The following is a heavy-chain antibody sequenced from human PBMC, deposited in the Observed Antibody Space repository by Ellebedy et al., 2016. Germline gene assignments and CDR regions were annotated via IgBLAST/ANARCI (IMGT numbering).Heavy chain of an antibody. CDR1: GGSITNYC. CDR3: ARTFYYDSSGYPLFDY. D-gene: IGHD3-22*01. V-gene: IGHV4-59*08. CDR2: IFYSGST. Sequence: SETLSLTCNVSGGSITNYCWNWIRQPPGKGLQWLGFIFYSGSTNYNPSLKSRVTISVDTSKNQFSLKLSSVTAADTAVYYCARTFYYDSSGYPLFDYWGQGTLVTVSS. J-gene: IGHJ4*02.